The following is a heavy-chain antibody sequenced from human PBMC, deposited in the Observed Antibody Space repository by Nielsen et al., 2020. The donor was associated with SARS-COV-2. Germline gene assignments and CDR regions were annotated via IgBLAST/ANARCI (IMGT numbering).Heavy chain of an antibody. V-gene: IGHV5-51*01. J-gene: IGHJ4*02. Sequence: GESLKISCKVSGYNFASLWIGWVRQMPGKGLEWLGIIFPHDLETVYSPSFQDQVTISAAKSSNIAYLQWSSLKATDTATYYCARLRSGNYFVDSWGQGTQVAVSS. D-gene: IGHD3-9*01. CDR1: GYNFASLW. CDR3: ARLRSGNYFVDS. CDR2: IFPHDLET.